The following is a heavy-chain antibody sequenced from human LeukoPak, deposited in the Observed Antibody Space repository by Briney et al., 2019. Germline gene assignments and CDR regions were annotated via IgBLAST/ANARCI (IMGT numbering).Heavy chain of an antibody. CDR3: ARHGGEYQLLLSFDY. J-gene: IGHJ4*02. Sequence: NASETLSLTCTVSGGSISSSSYYWDWIRQPPGKGLEWIGSIYYSGSTYYNPSLKSRVTISVDTSKNQFSLKLNSVTAADTAVYYCARHGGEYQLLLSFDYWGQGTLATVSS. CDR1: GGSISSSSYY. D-gene: IGHD2-2*01. CDR2: IYYSGST. V-gene: IGHV4-39*01.